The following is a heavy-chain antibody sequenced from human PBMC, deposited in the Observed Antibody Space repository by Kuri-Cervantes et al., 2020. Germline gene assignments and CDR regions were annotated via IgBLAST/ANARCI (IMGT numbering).Heavy chain of an antibody. Sequence: SETLSLTCAVYGGSFSGYYWSWIRQPPGKGLEWIGEINHSGSTNYNPSLKSRVTISVDTSKNQFSLKLSSVTAADTAVYYCARDYYDSSGYPRTDRYNWFDPWGQGTLVTVSS. J-gene: IGHJ5*02. CDR2: INHSGST. CDR3: ARDYYDSSGYPRTDRYNWFDP. CDR1: GGSFSGYY. V-gene: IGHV4-34*01. D-gene: IGHD3-22*01.